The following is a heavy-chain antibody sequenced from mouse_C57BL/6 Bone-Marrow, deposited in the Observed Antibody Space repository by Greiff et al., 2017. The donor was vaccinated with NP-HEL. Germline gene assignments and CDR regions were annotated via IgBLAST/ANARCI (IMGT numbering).Heavy chain of an antibody. D-gene: IGHD1-1*01. CDR2: IDPNSGGT. Sequence: VQLQQPGAELVKPGASVKMSCKASGYTFTSYWMHWVKQRPGRGLEWIGRIDPNSGGTNYNEKFKSKATLTVDKPSSTAYMQLSSLTSEDSAVYYWAIEYYVSTPWFAYWGQGTLVTVSA. J-gene: IGHJ3*01. CDR3: AIEYYVSTPWFAY. CDR1: GYTFTSYW. V-gene: IGHV1-72*01.